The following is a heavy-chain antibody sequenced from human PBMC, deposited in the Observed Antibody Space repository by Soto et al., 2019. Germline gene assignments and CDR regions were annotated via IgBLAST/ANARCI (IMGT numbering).Heavy chain of an antibody. J-gene: IGHJ4*02. CDR2: INPNSGGT. Sequence: ASVKVSCKASGYTFTGYYMHWVRQAPGQGLEWMGWINPNSGGTNYAQKFQGWVTMTRDTSISTAYMELSRLRSDDTAVYYCARDGTAGGLVWYFDYWGQGTLVTVSS. CDR3: ARDGTAGGLVWYFDY. D-gene: IGHD1-7*01. V-gene: IGHV1-2*04. CDR1: GYTFTGYY.